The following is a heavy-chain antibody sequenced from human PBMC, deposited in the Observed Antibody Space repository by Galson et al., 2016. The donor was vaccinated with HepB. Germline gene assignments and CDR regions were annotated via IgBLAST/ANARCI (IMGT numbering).Heavy chain of an antibody. D-gene: IGHD3-22*01. Sequence: SLRLSCAGSGFTFSRYNMNWVRQAPGKGLEWLADISISGSTVYYADSVKCRFTISRDNDKNSVYLQMDSLSDEDTAVYYCAREADFYDSTGYFPPFAYWGQGILVTVSS. V-gene: IGHV3-48*03. CDR3: AREADFYDSTGYFPPFAY. CDR1: GFTFSRYN. J-gene: IGHJ4*02. CDR2: ISISGSTV.